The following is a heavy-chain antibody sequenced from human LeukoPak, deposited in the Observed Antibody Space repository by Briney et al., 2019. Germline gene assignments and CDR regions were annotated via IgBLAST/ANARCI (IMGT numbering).Heavy chain of an antibody. D-gene: IGHD2-2*01. CDR1: GGSISSSNW. CDR3: AGVVPAADDAFDI. V-gene: IGHV4-4*02. J-gene: IGHJ3*02. Sequence: SETLSLTCAVSGGSISSSNWWSWVRQPPGKGLEWIGEIYHSGSTNYNPSLKSRVTISVDKSKNQFSLKLSSVTAADTAVYYCAGVVPAADDAFDIWGQGTMVTVSS. CDR2: IYHSGST.